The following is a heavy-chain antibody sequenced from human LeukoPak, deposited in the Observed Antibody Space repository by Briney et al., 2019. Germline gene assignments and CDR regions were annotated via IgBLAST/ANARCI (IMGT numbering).Heavy chain of an antibody. CDR2: IYSGGST. J-gene: IGHJ4*02. CDR3: ATLASGYSSPFDY. V-gene: IGHV3-53*01. CDR1: GFTVSSNY. Sequence: GGSLRLSCAASGFTVSSNYMCWVRQAPGKGLEWVSVIYSGGSTNYADSVKGRFTISRDNSKNTLYAEMTSLRAEDTAVYYCATLASGYSSPFDYWGQGTLVTVSS. D-gene: IGHD6-13*01.